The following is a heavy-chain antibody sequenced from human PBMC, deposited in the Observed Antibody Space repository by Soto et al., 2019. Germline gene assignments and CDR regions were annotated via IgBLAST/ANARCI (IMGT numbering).Heavy chain of an antibody. V-gene: IGHV1-46*01. CDR3: ARGYPSSTRLGWLDP. CDR2: INPRGGGT. CDR1: GYTFISYY. D-gene: IGHD2-2*01. Sequence: QVQLVQSGAEVKEPGASLSLSCKASGYTFISYYVHWVRQAPGQGLEWMGMINPRGGGTTYAQQFRGRVTMTSDTSTSTVYMEVNSLISEDSAVYYCARGYPSSTRLGWLDPWGQGTLVTVSS. J-gene: IGHJ5*02.